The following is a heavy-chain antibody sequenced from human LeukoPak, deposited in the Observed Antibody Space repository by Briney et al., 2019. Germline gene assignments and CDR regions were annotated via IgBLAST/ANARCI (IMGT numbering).Heavy chain of an antibody. Sequence: ASVKVSCKPSGYTFTRSGINWLRQAPAQGLEWMGWISAYNGNTDYAQKFQGRVTLTTDTSRSTAYMELTSLRFDDTAVYYCATTYYSDSSGATHAADWGQGTQDTVSS. J-gene: IGHJ4*02. D-gene: IGHD3-22*01. V-gene: IGHV1-18*01. CDR1: GYTFTRSG. CDR2: ISAYNGNT. CDR3: ATTYYSDSSGATHAAD.